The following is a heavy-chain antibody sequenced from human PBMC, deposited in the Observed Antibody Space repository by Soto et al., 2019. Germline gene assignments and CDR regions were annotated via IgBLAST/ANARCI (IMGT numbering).Heavy chain of an antibody. D-gene: IGHD2-2*01. Sequence: ASVKVSCKASGYTFTSYGISWVRQAPGQGLEWMGWISAYNGNTNYAQKLQGRVTMTTDTSTSTAYMELRSLRSDDTAVYYCAREGFSSTSCYALGYYYYGMDVWGQGTTVTVSS. CDR1: GYTFTSYG. J-gene: IGHJ6*02. V-gene: IGHV1-18*01. CDR2: ISAYNGNT. CDR3: AREGFSSTSCYALGYYYYGMDV.